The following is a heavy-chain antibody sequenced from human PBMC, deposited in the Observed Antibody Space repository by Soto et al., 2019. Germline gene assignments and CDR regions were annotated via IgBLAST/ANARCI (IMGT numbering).Heavy chain of an antibody. D-gene: IGHD3-22*01. Sequence: GGSLRLSCAASGFSFDDHAMHWVRQGPGKGLEWVSGVSWNSRSIAYADSVKGRFTISRDNAKKSLYLQMNSLRDEDTARYYCARDRSSGYDYYYGMDVWGQGTTVTSP. V-gene: IGHV3-9*01. CDR3: ARDRSSGYDYYYGMDV. CDR2: VSWNSRSI. CDR1: GFSFDDHA. J-gene: IGHJ6*02.